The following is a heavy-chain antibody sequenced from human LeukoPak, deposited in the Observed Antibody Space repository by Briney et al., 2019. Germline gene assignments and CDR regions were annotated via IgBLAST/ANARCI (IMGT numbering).Heavy chain of an antibody. CDR1: GGTFNSYS. J-gene: IGHJ6*03. V-gene: IGHV1-69*05. CDR3: ARVTLDNTTPYFSYMDV. Sequence: GSSVKVSCKASGGTFNSYSISWGRQAPGQGLEWMGGIIPVFGTPNYAQKFQGRVTITTDESTSTVYMEVSSLRSVDTAVYYCARVTLDNTTPYFSYMDVWGKGTTVTVSS. D-gene: IGHD1-26*01. CDR2: IIPVFGTP.